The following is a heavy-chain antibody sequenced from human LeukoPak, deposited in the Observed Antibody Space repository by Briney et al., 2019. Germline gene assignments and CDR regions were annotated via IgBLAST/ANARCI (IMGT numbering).Heavy chain of an antibody. D-gene: IGHD1-1*01. Sequence: PGRSLKLSCAASGFDFSDYAMHWVRQSPAKGLEWVAVIWYDGSETYSADSVKGRFTISRDNSKNTLYLQMTSLRVDDTAVYYCARDLQSGTTSAFGHWGQGTLVTVSS. V-gene: IGHV3-33*01. CDR1: GFDFSDYA. J-gene: IGHJ4*02. CDR3: ARDLQSGTTSAFGH. CDR2: IWYDGSET.